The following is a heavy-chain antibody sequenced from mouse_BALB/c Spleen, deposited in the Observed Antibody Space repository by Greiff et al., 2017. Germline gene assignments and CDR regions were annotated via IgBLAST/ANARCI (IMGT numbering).Heavy chain of an antibody. V-gene: IGHV5-6-5*01. CDR2: ISSGGST. CDR1: GFTFSSYA. D-gene: IGHD2-4*01. Sequence: EVKLVESGGGLVKPGGSLKLSCAASGFTFSSYAMSWVRQTPEKRLEWVASISSGGSTYYPDSVKGRFTISRDNARNILYLQMSSLRSEDTAMYYCARKGYYYDYDDWGQGTTLTVSS. J-gene: IGHJ2*01. CDR3: ARKGYYYDYDD.